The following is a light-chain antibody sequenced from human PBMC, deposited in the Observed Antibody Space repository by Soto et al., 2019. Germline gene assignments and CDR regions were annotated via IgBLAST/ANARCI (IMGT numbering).Light chain of an antibody. V-gene: IGLV2-14*01. Sequence: QSVLTQPASVSGSPGQSIAISCTGTSSDIGRYNYVSWYQQHPGKAPKLIIYEVSNRPSGVSNRFSGSKSGNTASLIISGLQAEAEADYYCSSLRSNRGVFGTGTKLTVL. J-gene: IGLJ1*01. CDR2: EVS. CDR3: SSLRSNRGV. CDR1: SSDIGRYNY.